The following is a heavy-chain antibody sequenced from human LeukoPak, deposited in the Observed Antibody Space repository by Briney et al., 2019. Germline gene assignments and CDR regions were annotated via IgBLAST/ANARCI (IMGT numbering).Heavy chain of an antibody. CDR2: ISTDGSAT. CDR1: GFTFSSYW. Sequence: PGGSLRLSCAASGFTFSSYWMHWVRQAPGKRLVWVSRISTDGSATTYADSVKGRFTISRDNAKNTLYLQMNSLRVEDTAVYYCARGYNWFDPWGQGTLVTVSS. CDR3: ARGYNWFDP. V-gene: IGHV3-74*01. J-gene: IGHJ5*02.